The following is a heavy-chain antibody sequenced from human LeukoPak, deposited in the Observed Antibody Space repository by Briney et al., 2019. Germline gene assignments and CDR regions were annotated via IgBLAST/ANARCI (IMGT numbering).Heavy chain of an antibody. Sequence: GGSLRLSCVASEFTFSSYSMIWVRQAPGKGLEWVAYISNGSGNRYYADSVKGRFTISRDNAKNLLYLQMNNLRADDTAVYYCARAAKWEFYHYYMDVWGKGTTVAVSS. CDR3: ARAAKWEFYHYYMDV. CDR1: EFTFSSYS. V-gene: IGHV3-48*01. D-gene: IGHD1-26*01. CDR2: ISNGSGNR. J-gene: IGHJ6*03.